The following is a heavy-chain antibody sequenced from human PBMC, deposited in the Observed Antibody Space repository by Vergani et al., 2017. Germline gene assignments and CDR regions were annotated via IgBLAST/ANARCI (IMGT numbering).Heavy chain of an antibody. CDR1: GFTFSSYW. CDR3: ARRGEQLVSYYYYYYMDV. D-gene: IGHD6-6*01. Sequence: EVQLVESGGGLVQPGGSLRLSCAASGFTFSSYWMHWVRQAPGKGLVWVSAISGSGGSTYYADSVKGRFTISRDNSKNTLYLQMNSLRAEDTAVYYCARRGEQLVSYYYYYYMDVWGKGTTVTVSS. J-gene: IGHJ6*03. CDR2: ISGSGGST. V-gene: IGHV3-23*04.